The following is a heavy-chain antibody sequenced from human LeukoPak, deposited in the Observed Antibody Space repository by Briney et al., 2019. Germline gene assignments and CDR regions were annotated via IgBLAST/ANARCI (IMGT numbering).Heavy chain of an antibody. CDR1: GGSFSGYY. D-gene: IGHD2-15*01. V-gene: IGHV4-31*11. J-gene: IGHJ4*02. CDR3: AAYGSGILFH. Sequence: PSETLSLTCAVYGGSFSGYYWSWIRQHPGKGLEWIGYIYYSGSTYYNPSLKSRVTISVDTSKNQFSLKLSSVTAADTAVYYCAAYGSGILFHWGQGTLVTVSS. CDR2: IYYSGST.